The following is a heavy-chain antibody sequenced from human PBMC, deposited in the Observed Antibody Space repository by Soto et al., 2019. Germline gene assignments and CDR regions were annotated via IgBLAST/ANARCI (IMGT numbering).Heavy chain of an antibody. Sequence: ASVKVSCKASGGTFSSYAISWVRQAPGQGLEWMGGIIPIFGTANYAQKFQGRVTITADESTSTAYMELSSLRSEDTAVYYCARDLAVAGRLYYFDYWGQGTLVTVSS. J-gene: IGHJ4*02. CDR1: GGTFSSYA. CDR2: IIPIFGTA. CDR3: ARDLAVAGRLYYFDY. D-gene: IGHD6-19*01. V-gene: IGHV1-69*13.